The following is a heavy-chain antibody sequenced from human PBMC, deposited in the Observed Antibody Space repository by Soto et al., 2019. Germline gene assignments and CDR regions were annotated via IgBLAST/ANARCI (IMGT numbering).Heavy chain of an antibody. CDR2: IKSDGSGT. CDR1: GFPFSSYW. D-gene: IGHD3-22*01. Sequence: EVQLVESGGGLVQPGESLTLSSAASGFPFSSYWMHWVRQAPGKGLVWVSRIKSDGSGTYYADSVQDRFTISRDNARNTLYLQMNSLRVEDTAVYFCARGGGDRYDGNGYLGRHWGQGTLVTVSS. J-gene: IGHJ4*02. CDR3: ARGGGDRYDGNGYLGRH. V-gene: IGHV3-74*01.